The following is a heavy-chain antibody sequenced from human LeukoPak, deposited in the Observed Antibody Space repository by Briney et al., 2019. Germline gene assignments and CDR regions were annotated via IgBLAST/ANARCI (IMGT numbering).Heavy chain of an antibody. J-gene: IGHJ5*02. D-gene: IGHD6-19*01. CDR2: ISYDGSNK. CDR1: GFTFSSYA. V-gene: IGHV3-30-3*01. Sequence: GGSLRLSCAASGFTFSSYAMHWVRQAPGKGLEWVAVISYDGSNKYYADSVKGRFTISRDNSKNTLYLQMNSLRAGDTAVYYCARVLRGGWKNWFDPWGQGTLVTVSS. CDR3: ARVLRGGWKNWFDP.